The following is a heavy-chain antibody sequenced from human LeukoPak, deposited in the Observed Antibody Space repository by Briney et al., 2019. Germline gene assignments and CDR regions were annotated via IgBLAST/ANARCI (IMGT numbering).Heavy chain of an antibody. D-gene: IGHD3-3*01. CDR1: GFTFSSYW. V-gene: IGHV3-7*01. J-gene: IGHJ4*02. CDR2: IKQDGSEK. CDR3: ARADRNTIFGVVIWDAFDY. Sequence: GGSLRLSCAASGFTFSSYWMSWVRQAPGKGLEWVANIKQDGSEKYYVDSVKGRFTISRDNAKNSLYLHMNSLRAEDTAVYYCARADRNTIFGVVIWDAFDYWGQGTLVTVSS.